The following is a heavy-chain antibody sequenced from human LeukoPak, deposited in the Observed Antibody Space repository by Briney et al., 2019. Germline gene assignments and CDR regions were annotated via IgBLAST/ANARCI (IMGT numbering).Heavy chain of an antibody. J-gene: IGHJ4*02. CDR3: ARQGSSGYYYFDY. V-gene: IGHV3-74*01. CDR1: GFTFSSYW. CDR2: INSDGSST. D-gene: IGHD3-22*01. Sequence: GGSLRLSCAASGFTFSSYWMHWVRQAPGKGLVWVSRINSDGSSTSYADPVKGRFTISRDNSKNTLYLQMNSLRAEDTAVYYCARQGSSGYYYFDYWGQGTLVTVSS.